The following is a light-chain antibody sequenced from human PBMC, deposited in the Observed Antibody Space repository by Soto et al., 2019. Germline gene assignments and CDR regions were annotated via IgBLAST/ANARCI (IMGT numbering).Light chain of an antibody. Sequence: QSVLTQPASVSGSPGQSITISCTGISSDVGTYNLVSWYQQHPGKAPKLIIYEGTKRPSGVSNRFSASKSGSTASLTISGLQADDEADYYCNSYSSSDSLDVVFGGGTKLTVL. CDR1: SSDVGTYNL. CDR2: EGT. V-gene: IGLV2-14*02. J-gene: IGLJ2*01. CDR3: NSYSSSDSLDVV.